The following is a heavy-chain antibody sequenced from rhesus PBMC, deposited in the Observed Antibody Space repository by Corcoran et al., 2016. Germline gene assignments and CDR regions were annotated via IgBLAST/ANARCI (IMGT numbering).Heavy chain of an antibody. J-gene: IGHJ4*01. CDR3: ARNSGRWTYFDY. D-gene: IGHD6-25*01. V-gene: IGHV5-2*01. Sequence: EVQLVQSGAEVKRPGESLKISCKTFGYSFTNYWIGWVRRVPGKGREWVRSIDPSDSDTRYRPSFQGQVTISADKSISTAYLQWSSLKASDSATYYCARNSGRWTYFDYWGQGVLVTVSS. CDR2: IDPSDSDT. CDR1: GYSFTNYW.